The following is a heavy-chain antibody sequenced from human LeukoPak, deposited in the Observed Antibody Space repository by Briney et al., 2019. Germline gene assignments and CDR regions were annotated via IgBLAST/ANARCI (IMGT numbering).Heavy chain of an antibody. CDR3: ARGRGSSARLGYSYYYIDV. CDR2: INTNTGNP. D-gene: IGHD1-26*01. Sequence: GASVKVSCKASGYTFTSYGINWVRQAPGQGLEWMGWINTNTGNPTYAQGFTGRSVFSLETSVSTAYLQISSLKAEDTAVYYCARGRGSSARLGYSYYYIDVWGKGTTVTVSS. V-gene: IGHV7-4-1*02. J-gene: IGHJ6*03. CDR1: GYTFTSYG.